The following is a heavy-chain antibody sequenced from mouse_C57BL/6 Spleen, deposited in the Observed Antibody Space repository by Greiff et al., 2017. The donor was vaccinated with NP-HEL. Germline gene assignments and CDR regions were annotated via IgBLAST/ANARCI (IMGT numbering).Heavy chain of an antibody. CDR1: GFNIKDDY. J-gene: IGHJ1*03. V-gene: IGHV14-4*01. CDR2: IDPENGDT. D-gene: IGHD2-2*01. Sequence: EVKLVESGAELVRPGASVKLSCTASGFNIKDDYMHWVKQRPEQGLEWIGWIDPENGDTEYASKFQGKATITADTSSNTAYLQLSSLTSEDTAVYYCTTGYPDVWGTGTTVTVSS. CDR3: TTGYPDV.